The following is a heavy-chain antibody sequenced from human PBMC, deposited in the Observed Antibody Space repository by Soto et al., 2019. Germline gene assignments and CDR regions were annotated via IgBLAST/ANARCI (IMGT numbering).Heavy chain of an antibody. D-gene: IGHD3-10*01. CDR1: GYTFSRYG. CDR2: ISAYNGNA. V-gene: IGHV1-18*01. J-gene: IGHJ5*02. CDR3: ARDEGFRVVINSNCFDN. Sequence: ASVKVSCKASGYTFSRYGIMWVRQAPGQGLEWMGWISAYNGNANSAEKLRGRLTMTTDASTTTAYMELRSLRSDDTAIYYCARDEGFRVVINSNCFDNWGQGTLVTVSS.